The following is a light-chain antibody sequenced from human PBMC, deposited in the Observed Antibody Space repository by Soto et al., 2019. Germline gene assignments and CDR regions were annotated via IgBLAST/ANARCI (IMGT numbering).Light chain of an antibody. CDR1: ISNIGAGYD. J-gene: IGLJ1*01. V-gene: IGLV1-40*01. Sequence: QSALTQPPSVSGAPGQRVTISCTGSISNIGAGYDVHWYQQLPGAAPKVLIYDNNNRPSGVPDRFSGSKSASSASLAITGLQAEDEADYYCQSYDSSLSGYVFGSGTKVTVL. CDR2: DNN. CDR3: QSYDSSLSGYV.